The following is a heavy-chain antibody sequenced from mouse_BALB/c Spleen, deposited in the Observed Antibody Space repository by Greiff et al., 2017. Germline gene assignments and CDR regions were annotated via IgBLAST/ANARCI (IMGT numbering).Heavy chain of an antibody. D-gene: IGHD1-1*01. V-gene: IGHV5-4*02. CDR1: GFPFSDYY. J-gene: IGHJ3*01. Sequence: EVKLMESGGGLVKPGGSLKLSCAASGFPFSDYYMNWVRQTPEKRLEWVATISDGGSSTYYPDSVKGRFTISRDNAKNNLYLQMSSLKSEDTAMYYCARSYYYGSSSWFAYWGQGTLVTVSA. CDR3: ARSYYYGSSSWFAY. CDR2: ISDGGSST.